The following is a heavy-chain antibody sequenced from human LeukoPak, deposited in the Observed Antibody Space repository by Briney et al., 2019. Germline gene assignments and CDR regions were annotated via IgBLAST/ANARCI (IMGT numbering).Heavy chain of an antibody. J-gene: IGHJ4*02. D-gene: IGHD6-19*01. CDR1: GFTPGAYA. CDR2: ARNRAYGGAT. CDR3: SRGCIENGSGWYIDY. Sequence: GGSLRLSCTTSGFTPGAYAVAWARQAPGKGLDWVGFARNRAYGGATEYAASAKGRFTISRDDSRNIAYLQMCGLRTDGTAVYYGSRGCIENGSGWYIDYGGQGTLVTVSS. V-gene: IGHV3-49*04.